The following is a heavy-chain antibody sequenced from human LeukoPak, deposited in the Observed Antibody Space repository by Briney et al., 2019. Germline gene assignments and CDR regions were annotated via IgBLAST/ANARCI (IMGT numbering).Heavy chain of an antibody. J-gene: IGHJ4*02. CDR2: IRYDGINK. CDR1: GFTFSSYG. D-gene: IGHD6-13*01. Sequence: GGSLRLSCAASGFTFSSYGMHWVRQAPGKGLEWVAFIRYDGINKYYADSVKGRFTISRDNAKNSLYLQMNSLRAEDTAVYYCAKDLTIAAAFSHLFDYWGQGTLVTVSS. V-gene: IGHV3-30*02. CDR3: AKDLTIAAAFSHLFDY.